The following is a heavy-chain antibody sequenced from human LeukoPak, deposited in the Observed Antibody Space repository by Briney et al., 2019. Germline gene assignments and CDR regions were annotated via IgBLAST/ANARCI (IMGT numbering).Heavy chain of an antibody. J-gene: IGHJ4*02. CDR3: ARVSYCSGGSCYSEFDY. CDR2: INPSGGST. V-gene: IGHV1-46*01. Sequence: GASVKVSCKASGYTLTSYYMHWVRQAPGQGLEWMGIINPSGGSTSYAQKFQGRVTMTRDTSTSTVYMELSSLRSEDTAVYYCARVSYCSGGSCYSEFDYWGQGTLVTVSS. D-gene: IGHD2-15*01. CDR1: GYTLTSYY.